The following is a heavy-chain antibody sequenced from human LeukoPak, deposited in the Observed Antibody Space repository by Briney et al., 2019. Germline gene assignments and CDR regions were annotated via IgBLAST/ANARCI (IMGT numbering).Heavy chain of an antibody. CDR3: AKWPDLSGRRGTFDY. CDR2: IYSGGST. J-gene: IGHJ4*02. CDR1: GFTVSSNY. V-gene: IGHV3-53*01. Sequence: PGGSLRLSCAASGFTVSSNYMSWVRQAPGKGLEWVSVIYSGGSTYYADSVKGRFTISRDNSKNTLYLQMNSLRAEDTAVYYCAKWPDLSGRRGTFDYWGQGTLVTVSS. D-gene: IGHD3-16*01.